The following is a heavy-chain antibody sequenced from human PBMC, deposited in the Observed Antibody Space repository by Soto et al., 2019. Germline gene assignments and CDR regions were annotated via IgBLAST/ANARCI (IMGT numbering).Heavy chain of an antibody. Sequence: QVQLVQSGAEVKKPGSSVKVSCKASGGTFSRHAINWVRQAPGHGLQWMGGIVPLFGTANYAQKFQGRVTITADESTSTGHMELRSLRSEDTAVYYCARDYGHDCSGGNCYFYFWGQGTLVTVSS. V-gene: IGHV1-69*01. D-gene: IGHD2-15*01. CDR1: GGTFSRHA. CDR3: ARDYGHDCSGGNCYFYF. CDR2: IVPLFGTA. J-gene: IGHJ4*02.